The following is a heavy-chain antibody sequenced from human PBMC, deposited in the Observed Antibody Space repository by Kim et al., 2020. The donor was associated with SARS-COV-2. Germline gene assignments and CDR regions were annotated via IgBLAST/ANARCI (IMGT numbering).Heavy chain of an antibody. J-gene: IGHJ6*03. V-gene: IGHV4-59*01. CDR3: ARAGGRRLGRDPNMDV. D-gene: IGHD3-10*01. CDR1: GGSMSSYY. CDR2: VYNTGSS. Sequence: SETLSLTCTVSGGSMSSYYWCWSRQRQGQGLGWIGIVYNTGSSSYNHNLNSRSSVSLYAVTNQYSLRLNFVTAAAAAAYYCARAGGRRLGRDPNMDVWG.